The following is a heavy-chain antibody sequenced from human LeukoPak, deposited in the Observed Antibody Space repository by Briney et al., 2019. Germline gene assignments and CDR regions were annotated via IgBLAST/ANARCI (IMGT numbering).Heavy chain of an antibody. CDR2: IWYDGSNK. Sequence: GGSLRLSCAASGFTFTFSTSGMHWVRQAPGKALEWVAFIWYDGSNKYYADSVKGRFTISRDNSKNTLYLQMSSLRAEDTAVYYCAKAWSYCSSTSCSAPGYWGQGTLVTVSS. J-gene: IGHJ4*02. D-gene: IGHD2-2*01. V-gene: IGHV3-30*02. CDR1: GFTFTFSTSG. CDR3: AKAWSYCSSTSCSAPGY.